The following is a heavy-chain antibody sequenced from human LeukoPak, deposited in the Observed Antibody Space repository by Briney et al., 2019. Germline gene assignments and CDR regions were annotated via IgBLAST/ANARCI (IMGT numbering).Heavy chain of an antibody. D-gene: IGHD2-2*02. CDR2: MSFDVNNK. Sequence: TGGSLRLSCAASGFTFNNYVMHWVRQAPGKGLEWVATMSFDVNNKYYAASVRGRFTISRDNSKNTLYLQMNSLTAEDTAVYSCARGFCISTSCYIDYWGQGTLVTVSS. V-gene: IGHV3-30*19. J-gene: IGHJ4*02. CDR3: ARGFCISTSCYIDY. CDR1: GFTFNNYV.